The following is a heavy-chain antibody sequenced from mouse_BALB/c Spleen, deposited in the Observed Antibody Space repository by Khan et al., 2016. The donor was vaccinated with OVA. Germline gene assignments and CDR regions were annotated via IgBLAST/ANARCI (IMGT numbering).Heavy chain of an antibody. J-gene: IGHJ3*01. CDR2: ISTGGTYT. D-gene: IGHD1-1*01. V-gene: IGHV5-6*02. CDR1: GFTFSTYG. Sequence: EVKLEESGGDLVKPGGSLKLSCAASGFTFSTYGMSWVRQTPDKRLEWVATISTGGTYTYYPDSVKGRFTISRDNAKNTLYLQLSSLKSEDTAIYYCARLAYYYNSEGFAYWGPGTLVTVSA. CDR3: ARLAYYYNSEGFAY.